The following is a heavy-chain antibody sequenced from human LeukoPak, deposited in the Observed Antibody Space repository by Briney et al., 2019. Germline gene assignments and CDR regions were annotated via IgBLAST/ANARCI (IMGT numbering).Heavy chain of an antibody. Sequence: PSETLSLTCTVSGGSISSYYWSWIRQPPGKGLEWIGYIYYSGSTNYNPSLKSRVTISVDTSKNQFSLKLSSVIAADTAVYYCARAGGSYYPIMYNWFDPWGQGTLVTVSS. CDR3: ARAGGSYYPIMYNWFDP. J-gene: IGHJ5*02. D-gene: IGHD3-10*01. CDR2: IYYSGST. V-gene: IGHV4-59*01. CDR1: GGSISSYY.